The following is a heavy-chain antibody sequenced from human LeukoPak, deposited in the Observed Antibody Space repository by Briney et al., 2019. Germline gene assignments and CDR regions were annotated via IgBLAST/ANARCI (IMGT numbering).Heavy chain of an antibody. CDR3: TRLNDILTGYRKYYYYYGMVV. CDR1: GFTFSGSA. V-gene: IGHV3-73*01. Sequence: PGGSLRLSCAASGFTFSGSAMHWVRQASGKGLEWVGRIRSKANSYATAYAASVKGRFTISRDDSKNTAYLQMNSLKTEDTAVYYCTRLNDILTGYRKYYYYYGMVVWGQGTTVTVSS. J-gene: IGHJ6*02. CDR2: IRSKANSYAT. D-gene: IGHD3-9*01.